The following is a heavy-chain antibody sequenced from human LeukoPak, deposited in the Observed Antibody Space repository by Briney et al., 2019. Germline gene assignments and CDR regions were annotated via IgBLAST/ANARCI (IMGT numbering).Heavy chain of an antibody. Sequence: ASVKVSCKASGYSFTNYYIHWVRQAPGQGLESVGIINPSGGSTSYAQKFQGRVTMTRDTSTSTVYMELSSLRSEDTAVYYCAREENGEGKEIDYWGQGTLVTVSS. J-gene: IGHJ4*02. CDR2: INPSGGST. CDR1: GYSFTNYY. CDR3: AREENGEGKEIDY. V-gene: IGHV1-46*01. D-gene: IGHD2-8*01.